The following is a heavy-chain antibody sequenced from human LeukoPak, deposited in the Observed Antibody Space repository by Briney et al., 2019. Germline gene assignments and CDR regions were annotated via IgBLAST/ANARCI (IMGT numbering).Heavy chain of an antibody. CDR2: IYYSGST. V-gene: IGHV4-59*01. D-gene: IGHD5-18*01. CDR3: ARGKRGYSYIFDY. Sequence: SETLSLTCTVSGGSISSYYWSWIRQPPGKGLEWIRYIYYSGSTNYNPSLKSRVTISVDTSKNQFSLKLSSVTAADTAVYYCARGKRGYSYIFDYWGQGTLVTVSS. CDR1: GGSISSYY. J-gene: IGHJ4*02.